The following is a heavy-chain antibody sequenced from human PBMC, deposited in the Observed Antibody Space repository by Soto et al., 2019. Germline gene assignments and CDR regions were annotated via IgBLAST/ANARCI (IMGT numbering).Heavy chain of an antibody. CDR3: ARVPTALIAAAQT. Sequence: ADTLSLTCTVSGGSVSSGRYYWSWIRQPPGKGLEWIGYIYYSGSTNYNPSLKSRVTISVDTSKNQFSLKPSSVTAADTAVYYCARVPTALIAAAQTWGQGTMVTVSS. J-gene: IGHJ3*01. D-gene: IGHD6-13*01. CDR2: IYYSGST. V-gene: IGHV4-61*01. CDR1: GGSVSSGRYY.